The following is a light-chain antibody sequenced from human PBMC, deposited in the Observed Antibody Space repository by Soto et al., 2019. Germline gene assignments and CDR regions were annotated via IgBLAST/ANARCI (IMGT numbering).Light chain of an antibody. Sequence: EIVMTQSPATLSVSPGERATLSCRAIQSVSSNLSWYQQKPGQAPRLLIYGAYTRATGITARFSGSGAGTDFTLTITSLQSEDFGVYYCQQYNNWPRTFGQGTQVDIK. V-gene: IGKV3-15*01. J-gene: IGKJ1*01. CDR3: QQYNNWPRT. CDR2: GAY. CDR1: QSVSSN.